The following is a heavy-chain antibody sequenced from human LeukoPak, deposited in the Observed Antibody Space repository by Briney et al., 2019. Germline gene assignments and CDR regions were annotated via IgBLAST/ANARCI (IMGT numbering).Heavy chain of an antibody. CDR3: ARGTGSYYSLGY. CDR1: GFTFSSYW. J-gene: IGHJ4*02. D-gene: IGHD1-26*01. Sequence: PGGSLRLSCAASGFTFSSYWMHWVRQAPGKGLVWVSRINSDGSSTSYADSVKGRFTISRDNAKNTLYLQMDSLRAEDTAMYYRARGTGSYYSLGYWGQGTLVTVSS. V-gene: IGHV3-74*01. CDR2: INSDGSST.